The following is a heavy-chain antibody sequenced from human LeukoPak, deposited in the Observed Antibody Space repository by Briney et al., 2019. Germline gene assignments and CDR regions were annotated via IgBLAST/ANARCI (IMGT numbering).Heavy chain of an antibody. J-gene: IGHJ4*02. Sequence: GGSLRLSCAASGFTFSSYGMHWVRQAPGKGLEWVAVIWCDGSNKYYADSVKGRFTISRDNSKNTLYLQMNSLRAEDTAVYYCARNAFRDGYNYLGYWGQGTLVTVSS. CDR1: GFTFSSYG. V-gene: IGHV3-33*01. D-gene: IGHD5-24*01. CDR3: ARNAFRDGYNYLGY. CDR2: IWCDGSNK.